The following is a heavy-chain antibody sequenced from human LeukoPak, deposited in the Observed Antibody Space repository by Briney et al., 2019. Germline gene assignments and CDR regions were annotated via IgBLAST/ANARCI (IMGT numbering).Heavy chain of an antibody. CDR3: ARGHPVAGIYYYYYMYV. V-gene: IGHV4-34*01. CDR1: GGSFSGYY. D-gene: IGHD6-19*01. CDR2: INHSGST. J-gene: IGHJ6*03. Sequence: SSETLSLTCAVYGGSFSGYYWSWIRQPPGKGLEWIGEINHSGSTNYNPSLKSRVTISVDKSKNQFSLKLSSVTAADTAVYYCARGHPVAGIYYYYYMYVWGKGTTVTVSS.